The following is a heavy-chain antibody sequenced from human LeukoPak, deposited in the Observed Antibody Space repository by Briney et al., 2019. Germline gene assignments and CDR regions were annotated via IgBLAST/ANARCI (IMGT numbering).Heavy chain of an antibody. CDR3: AKDVVVTASTVGP. V-gene: IGHV3-30-3*01. J-gene: IGHJ5*02. D-gene: IGHD2-21*02. CDR2: ISYDGSNK. CDR1: GFTFSSYA. Sequence: GRSLRLSCAASGFTFSSYAMHWVRQAPGKGLEWVAVISYDGSNKYYAGSVKGRFTISRDNSKNTLYLQMNSLRAEDTAVYYCAKDVVVTASTVGPWGQGTLVTVSS.